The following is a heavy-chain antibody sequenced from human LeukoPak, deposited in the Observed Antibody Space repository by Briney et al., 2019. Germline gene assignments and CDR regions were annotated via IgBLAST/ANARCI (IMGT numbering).Heavy chain of an antibody. CDR1: GYTFTSYG. Sequence: GASVKVSCKASGYTFTSYGISWVRQAPGQGLEWMGWISAYNGNTNYAQKLQGRVTMTTDTSTSTAYMELRSLRSDDTAVYYCARGIRITMVRGVIYYFDYWGQGTLVTVSS. CDR3: ARGIRITMVRGVIYYFDY. J-gene: IGHJ4*02. CDR2: ISAYNGNT. D-gene: IGHD3-10*01. V-gene: IGHV1-18*01.